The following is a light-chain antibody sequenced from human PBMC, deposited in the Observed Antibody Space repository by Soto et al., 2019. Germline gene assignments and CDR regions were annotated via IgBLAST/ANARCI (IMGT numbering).Light chain of an antibody. CDR1: QSVSSN. J-gene: IGKJ1*01. V-gene: IGKV3-15*01. CDR3: QQYNNWPQT. CDR2: GAS. Sequence: EIVMTQSPATLSVSPVERSTLSCMASQSVSSNLAWYQQKPGQAPRLLIYGASTRATGISARFSGSGSGTEFTLTISSLQSEDFAVYYCQQYNNWPQTFGQGTKVDIK.